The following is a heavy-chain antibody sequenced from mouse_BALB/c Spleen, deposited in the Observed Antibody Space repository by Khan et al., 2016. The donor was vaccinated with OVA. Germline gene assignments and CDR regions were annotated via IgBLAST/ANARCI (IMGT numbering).Heavy chain of an antibody. J-gene: IGHJ3*01. D-gene: IGHD1-1*01. V-gene: IGHV5-6*01. CDR1: GFTFSTYA. Sequence: EVELVESGGDLVKPGGSLKLSCAASGFTFSTYAMSWVRRTPDKRLEWVASINTGGDYIYYQASVKGRFTISRDNVKNTLYLQMSSLRSEDTAMYYCARHNYGPFAYWGQGTLVTVSA. CDR2: INTGGDYI. CDR3: ARHNYGPFAY.